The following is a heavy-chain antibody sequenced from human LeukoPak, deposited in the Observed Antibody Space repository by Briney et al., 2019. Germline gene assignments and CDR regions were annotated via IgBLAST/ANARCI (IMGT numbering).Heavy chain of an antibody. CDR3: AKLRSGYYTGINY. D-gene: IGHD3-3*01. V-gene: IGHV3-23*01. CDR2: ISGSGYST. CDR1: GFTFSSYA. Sequence: GGSLRLSCAASGFTFSSYAMNWVRQTPGKGLEWVSAISGSGYSTYYADSVKGRFTISRDNSKNTLYLQMNSLRAEDTAVYYCAKLRSGYYTGINYWGQGTLVTVSS. J-gene: IGHJ4*02.